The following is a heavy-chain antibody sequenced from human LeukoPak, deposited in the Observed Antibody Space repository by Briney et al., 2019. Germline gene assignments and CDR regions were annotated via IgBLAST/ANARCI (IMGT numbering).Heavy chain of an antibody. J-gene: IGHJ3*02. CDR3: ASWEDCSSTSCYANAFDI. V-gene: IGHV3-21*01. CDR1: GFTFSSYS. D-gene: IGHD2-2*01. CDR2: ISSSSYI. Sequence: GGSLRLSCAASGFTFSSYSMNWVRQAPGKGLEWVSSISSSSYIYYADSVKGRFTISRDNAKNSLYLQMNSLRAEDTAVYYCASWEDCSSTSCYANAFDIWGQGTMVTVSS.